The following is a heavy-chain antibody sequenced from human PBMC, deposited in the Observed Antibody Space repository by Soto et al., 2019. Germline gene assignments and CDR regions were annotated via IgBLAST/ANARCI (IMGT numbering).Heavy chain of an antibody. J-gene: IGHJ5*02. CDR3: ARGNGPWDWFDP. CDR1: GGTFSSYT. Sequence: QVQLVQSGAAVKKPGSSVKVSCKASGGTFSSYTISWVRQAPGQGLEWMGRIIPILGIANYAQKFQGRVTITADKSTSTAYMERSSLRSEDTAVYYCARGNGPWDWFDPWGQGTLVTVSS. V-gene: IGHV1-69*02. D-gene: IGHD1-1*01. CDR2: IIPILGIA.